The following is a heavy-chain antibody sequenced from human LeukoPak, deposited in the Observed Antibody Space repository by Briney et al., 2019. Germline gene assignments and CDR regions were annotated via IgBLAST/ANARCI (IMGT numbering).Heavy chain of an antibody. CDR1: GYTFTSYY. V-gene: IGHV1-46*01. CDR3: ARQAETYYVFGSGYNWFAP. D-gene: IGHD3-3*01. J-gene: IGHJ5*02. Sequence: GASVKVSCKASGYTFTSYYMHWVRQAPGQGLEWMGIINPSGGSTSYAQKFQGRVTMTRDTSTSTVYMELSSLRSEDTAVYYCARQAETYYVFGSGYNWFAPWGQGTLVTVSS. CDR2: INPSGGST.